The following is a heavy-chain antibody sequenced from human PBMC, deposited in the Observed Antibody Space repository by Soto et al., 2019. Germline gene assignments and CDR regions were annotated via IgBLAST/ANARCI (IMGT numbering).Heavy chain of an antibody. CDR2: IYPGDSDT. J-gene: IGHJ5*01. CDR3: ATDLYGVLDS. D-gene: IGHD3-10*02. V-gene: IGHV5-51*01. CDR1: GYSFTSYW. Sequence: GESLNISCKGSGYSFTSYWIGWVRQMPGKGLEWMGIIYPGDSDTRYSPSFQGQVTISRDNSKNTLYLQMNSLRAEDTAVYYCATDLYGVLDSWGQGTLVTVSS.